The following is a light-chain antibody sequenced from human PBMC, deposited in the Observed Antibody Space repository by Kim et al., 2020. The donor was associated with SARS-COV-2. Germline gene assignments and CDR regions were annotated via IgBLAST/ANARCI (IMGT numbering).Light chain of an antibody. V-gene: IGKV3-15*01. CDR2: DVS. CDR3: LQYSDWWT. CDR1: QSVDSN. J-gene: IGKJ1*01. Sequence: SVSPGKTASLSCQASQSVDSNLAWYQQQPGHAPRLLIYDVSIRAIGVPARFSGSGSGTPFSLTIGSLQPEDAAVYYCLQYSDWWTFGQGTKVDIK.